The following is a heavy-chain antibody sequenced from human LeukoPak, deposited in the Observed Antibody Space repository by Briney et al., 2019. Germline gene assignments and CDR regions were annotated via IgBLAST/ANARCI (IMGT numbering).Heavy chain of an antibody. V-gene: IGHV3-33*06. CDR3: AKDAQRGFDYSNSLEN. CDR2: IWSDKSNR. CDR1: GFIFNHHA. J-gene: IGHJ4*02. D-gene: IGHD4-11*01. Sequence: GGSLRLSCAASGFIFNHHAMHWVRQAPGQGLELVAVIWSDKSNRFYADSVRGRFTISRDDSRKTVYLQMERMAAEDTAIYYCAKDAQRGFDYSNSLENWGQGALVTVAS.